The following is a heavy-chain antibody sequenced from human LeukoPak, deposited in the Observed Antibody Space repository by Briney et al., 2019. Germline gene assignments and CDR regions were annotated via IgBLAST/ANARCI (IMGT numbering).Heavy chain of an antibody. CDR3: ARDRLAGSFDY. Sequence: SETLSLTCTVSGGSISSYYWSWIRQPPGKGLEWIGYIYYSGSTNYNPSLKSRVTMSVDTSKNQFSLKLSSVTAADTAVYYCARDRLAGSFDYWGQGTLVTVSS. CDR1: GGSISSYY. CDR2: IYYSGST. V-gene: IGHV4-59*12. J-gene: IGHJ4*02. D-gene: IGHD3-22*01.